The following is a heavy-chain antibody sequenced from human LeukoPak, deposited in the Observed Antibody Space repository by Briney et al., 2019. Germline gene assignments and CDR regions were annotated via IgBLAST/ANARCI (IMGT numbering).Heavy chain of an antibody. D-gene: IGHD3-3*01. CDR2: IYTSGST. J-gene: IGHJ6*03. CDR3: ARLNQGYYDLWSGYLSYYYMDV. V-gene: IGHV4-59*10. CDR1: GGSFSGYY. Sequence: SETLSLTCAVYGGSFSGYYWSWIRQPAGKGLEWIGRIYTSGSTNYNPSLKSRVTMSVDTSKNQFSLKLSSVTAADTAVYYCARLNQGYYDLWSGYLSYYYMDVWGKGTTVTVSS.